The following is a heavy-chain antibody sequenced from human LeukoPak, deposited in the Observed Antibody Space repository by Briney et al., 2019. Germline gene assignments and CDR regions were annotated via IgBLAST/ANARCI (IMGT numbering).Heavy chain of an antibody. CDR1: GLTFNSHW. Sequence: GGSLRLSCAASGLTFNSHWMHWVRQAPGKGLEWVSVISDTGGDRFYADSVKGRFTISRDNSKNTLYLQMNSLRVEDTALYYCARDRIPGTSPKMDYWGQGTLVTVSS. J-gene: IGHJ4*02. D-gene: IGHD1-7*01. V-gene: IGHV3-23*01. CDR3: ARDRIPGTSPKMDY. CDR2: ISDTGGDR.